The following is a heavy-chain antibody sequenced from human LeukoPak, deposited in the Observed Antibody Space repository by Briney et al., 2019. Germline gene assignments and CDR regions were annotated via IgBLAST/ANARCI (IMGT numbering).Heavy chain of an antibody. CDR3: ARAVTMIVVVTRVAFDI. V-gene: IGHV4-34*01. CDR2: INHSGST. D-gene: IGHD3-22*01. J-gene: IGHJ3*02. CDR1: GGSFSGYY. Sequence: SETLALTCAVDGGSFSGYYWSWIRQPPGKGLEWIGEINHSGSTNYNPSLKSRVTISVDTSKNQFSLKLSSVTAADTAVYYCARAVTMIVVVTRVAFDIWGQGTMVTVSS.